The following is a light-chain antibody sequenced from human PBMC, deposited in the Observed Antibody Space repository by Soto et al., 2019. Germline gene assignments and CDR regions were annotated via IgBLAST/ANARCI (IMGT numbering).Light chain of an antibody. Sequence: IQITQAPCTLSASVGDRVTITCRASQSISSWLAWYQQKPGKAPKLLIYKASSLESGVPSRFSGSGSGTEFTLTISSLQPDDFATYYCQQYNSYSRTFGQGTKVDIK. CDR3: QQYNSYSRT. V-gene: IGKV1-5*03. CDR1: QSISSW. J-gene: IGKJ1*01. CDR2: KAS.